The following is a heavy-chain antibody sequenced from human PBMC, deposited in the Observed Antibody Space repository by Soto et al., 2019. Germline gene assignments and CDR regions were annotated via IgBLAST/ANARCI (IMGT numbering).Heavy chain of an antibody. V-gene: IGHV3-7*01. D-gene: IGHD3-22*01. Sequence: PGGSLRLSCGASGFIFSSFWMSWVRQAPGKGLEWVANINQYGSEKYYADSVKGRFTISRDNSKNTLYLQMNSLRAEDTAVYYCARVADSGYVSLNFDYWGQGTLVTV. CDR1: GFIFSSFW. J-gene: IGHJ4*02. CDR2: INQYGSEK. CDR3: ARVADSGYVSLNFDY.